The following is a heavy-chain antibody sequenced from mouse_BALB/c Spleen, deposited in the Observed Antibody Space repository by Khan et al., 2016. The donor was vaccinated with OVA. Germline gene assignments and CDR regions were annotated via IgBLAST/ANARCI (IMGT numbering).Heavy chain of an antibody. CDR1: GYSFTLYY. J-gene: IGHJ3*01. D-gene: IGHD2-14*01. V-gene: IGHV1-26*01. CDR3: ARGYDFCAS. CDR2: VNPNTDNI. Sequence: EVQLQESGPDLVKPGASVKISCKASGYSFTLYYMSWVKQSHGKSLEGIGRVNPNTDNINYNQEFKSKAILTVDKPSNTDYMELRTLTSEDSAVYFCARGYDFCASWGQGTLVTVSA.